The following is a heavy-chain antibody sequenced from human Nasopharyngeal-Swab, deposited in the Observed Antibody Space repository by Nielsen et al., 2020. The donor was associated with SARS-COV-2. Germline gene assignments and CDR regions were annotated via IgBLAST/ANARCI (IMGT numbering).Heavy chain of an antibody. Sequence: GGSLRLSCAASGFTVGNNYMTWVRQAPGKGLQWVSVIYSGGSTYYADSVKGRFTISRDNSKNMVYLQMNSLRAEDTAVYYCARLKYDFWNGPPEDYWGQGTLVTVSS. CDR2: IYSGGST. D-gene: IGHD3-3*01. CDR1: GFTVGNNY. CDR3: ARLKYDFWNGPPEDY. J-gene: IGHJ4*02. V-gene: IGHV3-53*01.